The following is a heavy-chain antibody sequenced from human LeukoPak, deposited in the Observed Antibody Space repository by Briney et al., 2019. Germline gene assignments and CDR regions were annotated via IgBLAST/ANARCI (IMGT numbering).Heavy chain of an antibody. CDR2: ICYSGST. CDR3: ARRRDSTFDY. CDR1: GGSLSSGTYC. D-gene: IGHD2-21*02. V-gene: IGHV4-39*01. Sequence: PSETLSLTCTVSGGSLSSGTYCWGWIREPPVKGLEWIGDICYSGSTYYNPPLKSRVTISVDTSKNQFSLNVNSVTAADTALYYCARRRDSTFDYWGQGTLVTVSS. J-gene: IGHJ4*02.